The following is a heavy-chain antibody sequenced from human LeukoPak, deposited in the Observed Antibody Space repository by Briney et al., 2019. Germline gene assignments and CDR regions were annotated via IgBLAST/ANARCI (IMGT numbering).Heavy chain of an antibody. J-gene: IGHJ4*02. CDR2: ISSSSHYI. CDR1: GFTFSSYS. D-gene: IGHD5-18*01. CDR3: ARVGYSYGRSLFYFDF. V-gene: IGHV3-21*01. Sequence: GGSLRLSCAASGFTFSSYSMGWVRQAPGKGLEWVSSISSSSHYIYYADSVKGRFTISRDNAKNSLYLQMNSLRAEDTAVYYCARVGYSYGRSLFYFDFWGQGTLVTVSS.